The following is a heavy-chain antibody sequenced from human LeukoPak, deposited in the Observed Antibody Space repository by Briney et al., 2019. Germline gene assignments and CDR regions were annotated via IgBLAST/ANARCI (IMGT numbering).Heavy chain of an antibody. V-gene: IGHV4-34*01. D-gene: IGHD5-24*01. CDR1: GGSFSRYY. Sequence: SETLSLTCAVYGGSFSRYYWSWIRQSPGKGLEWIAEIDHRGDTNYNPSVKSRVTISVDTPKNQFSLKVRSLSGADTAVYYCARGATISETGYFDGSGQGTLVTVSS. J-gene: IGHJ4*03. CDR2: IDHRGDT. CDR3: ARGATISETGYFDG.